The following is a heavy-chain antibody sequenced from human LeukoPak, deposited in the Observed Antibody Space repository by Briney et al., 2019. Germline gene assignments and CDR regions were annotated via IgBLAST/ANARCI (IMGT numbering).Heavy chain of an antibody. D-gene: IGHD2-21*02. V-gene: IGHV4-34*01. CDR2: INHSGST. Sequence: PSETLSLTCAVYGESFSSYYWSWIRQPPGKGLEWIGEINHSGSTNYNPSLKSRVTISVDTSKNQFSLKLSSVTAADTAVYYCARRYCGGDCYTNWFDPWGQGTLVTVSS. CDR3: ARRYCGGDCYTNWFDP. J-gene: IGHJ5*02. CDR1: GESFSSYY.